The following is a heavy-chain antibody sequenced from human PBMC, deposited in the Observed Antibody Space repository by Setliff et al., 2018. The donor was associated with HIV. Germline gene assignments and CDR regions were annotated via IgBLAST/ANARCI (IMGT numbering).Heavy chain of an antibody. D-gene: IGHD6-19*01. J-gene: IGHJ5*02. Sequence: GASVKVSCKASGYNFTDYYIHWVRQAPGQGLEWMGRIIPILGIANYAQKFQGRVTITADKSTSTAYMELSSLRSEDTAVYYCAKDTPGPAINSGRIKNWFDPWGEGTLVTVSS. CDR2: IIPILGIA. CDR3: AKDTPGPAINSGRIKNWFDP. CDR1: GYNFTDYY. V-gene: IGHV1-69*04.